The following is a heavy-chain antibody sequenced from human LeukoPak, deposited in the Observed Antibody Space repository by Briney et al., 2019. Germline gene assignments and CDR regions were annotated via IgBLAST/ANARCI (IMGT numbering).Heavy chain of an antibody. J-gene: IGHJ4*02. CDR3: ANWNDY. D-gene: IGHD1-1*01. V-gene: IGHV3-23*01. CDR1: VLIFSDYS. Sequence: GGSLRLSCAVSVLIFSDYSMNWVRQAPGKGLEWVSTITAGGDYTYYADSVKGRFTVSRDNSKNTLYLQMNSLRAEDTAIYYCANWNDYWGQGTLVTVSS. CDR2: ITAGGDYT.